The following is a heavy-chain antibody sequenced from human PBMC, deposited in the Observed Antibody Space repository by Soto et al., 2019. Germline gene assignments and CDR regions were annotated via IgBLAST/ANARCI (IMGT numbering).Heavy chain of an antibody. CDR3: ARDPSIVLVPAATYYYYYYGMDV. Sequence: GGSLRLSCAVSGFTFSSYWMSWVRQAPGKGLEWVANIKQDGSEKYYVDSVKGRFTISRDNAKNSLYLQMNSLRAEDTAVYYCARDPSIVLVPAATYYYYYYGMDVWGQGTTVTVSS. V-gene: IGHV3-7*01. CDR1: GFTFSSYW. D-gene: IGHD2-2*01. CDR2: IKQDGSEK. J-gene: IGHJ6*02.